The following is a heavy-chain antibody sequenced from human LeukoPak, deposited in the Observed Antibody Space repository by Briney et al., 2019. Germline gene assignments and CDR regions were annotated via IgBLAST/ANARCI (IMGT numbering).Heavy chain of an antibody. D-gene: IGHD6-13*01. CDR1: GGSISSSSYY. CDR2: IYYSGST. CDR3: ARVGIAAAGMGGVDY. J-gene: IGHJ4*02. Sequence: SETLSLTCTVSGGSISSSSYYWGWIRQPPGKGLEWIGSIYYSGSTYYNPSLKSRVTISVDTSKNQFSLKLSSVTAADTAVYYCARVGIAAAGMGGVDYWGQGTLVTVSS. V-gene: IGHV4-39*07.